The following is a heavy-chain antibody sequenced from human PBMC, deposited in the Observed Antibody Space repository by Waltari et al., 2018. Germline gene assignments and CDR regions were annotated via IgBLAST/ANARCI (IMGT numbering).Heavy chain of an antibody. D-gene: IGHD1-26*01. Sequence: EVQLVQSGAEVKKPGESLRISCQGSGYSFTNFWVGGVRQKPTTGLEWMAIVFPSDSETRYSPFFLGQVTISADKSINTAYLQWSRLRESDTGIYYCARRVGATGYFDLWGEGTLVTVSS. J-gene: IGHJ4*02. V-gene: IGHV5-51*01. CDR2: VFPSDSET. CDR3: ARRVGATGYFDL. CDR1: GYSFTNFW.